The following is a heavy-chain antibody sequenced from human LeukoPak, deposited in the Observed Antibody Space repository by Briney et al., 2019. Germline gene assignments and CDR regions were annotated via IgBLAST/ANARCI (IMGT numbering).Heavy chain of an antibody. CDR3: ARDSNCSGGSCYGWFDP. Sequence: SETLSLTCTVSGGSISSYYWSWIRQPPGKGLEWIGYIYYSGSTNYNPSLKSRVTISVDTSKNQFSLKLSSVTAADTAVYYCARDSNCSGGSCYGWFDPWGQGTLVTVSS. D-gene: IGHD2-15*01. J-gene: IGHJ5*02. V-gene: IGHV4-59*01. CDR1: GGSISSYY. CDR2: IYYSGST.